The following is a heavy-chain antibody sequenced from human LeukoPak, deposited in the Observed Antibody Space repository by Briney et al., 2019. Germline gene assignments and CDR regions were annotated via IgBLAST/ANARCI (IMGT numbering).Heavy chain of an antibody. CDR3: ARGIQLWFGVVDY. D-gene: IGHD5-18*01. CDR2: INSDGSST. CDR1: GFTFSSYW. Sequence: GGSLRLSCAASGFTFSSYWMHWVRQAPGKGLVWVSRINSDGSSTSYADSVKDRFTISRDNAKNTLYLQMNSLRAEDTAVYYCARGIQLWFGVVDYWGQGTLVTVSS. J-gene: IGHJ4*02. V-gene: IGHV3-74*01.